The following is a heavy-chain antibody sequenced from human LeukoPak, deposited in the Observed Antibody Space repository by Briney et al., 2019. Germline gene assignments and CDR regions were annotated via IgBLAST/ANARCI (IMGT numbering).Heavy chain of an antibody. CDR3: AKDPLPAAIEDNWFDP. Sequence: PGGSLRLSCAASGFTFSSYAMSWVRQAPGKGLEWVSAFSGSGGSTYYADSVKGRFTISRDNSKNTLYLQMNSLRAEDTAVYYCAKDPLPAAIEDNWFDPWGQGTLVTVSS. J-gene: IGHJ5*02. CDR2: FSGSGGST. CDR1: GFTFSSYA. D-gene: IGHD2-2*02. V-gene: IGHV3-23*01.